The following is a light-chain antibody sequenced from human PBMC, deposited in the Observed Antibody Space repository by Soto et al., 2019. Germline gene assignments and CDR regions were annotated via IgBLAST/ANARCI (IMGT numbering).Light chain of an antibody. CDR1: GSDVGGYDY. J-gene: IGLJ1*01. CDR2: AVS. Sequence: QSVLTQPASVSGSPGQSITISCTGTGSDVGGYDYVSWYQHHPGKAPKLMIYAVSNRPSGVSNRFSGSKSGNTASLTISGLQADDESDYYCASYTSTSTYVFGTGTKVNVL. V-gene: IGLV2-14*01. CDR3: ASYTSTSTYV.